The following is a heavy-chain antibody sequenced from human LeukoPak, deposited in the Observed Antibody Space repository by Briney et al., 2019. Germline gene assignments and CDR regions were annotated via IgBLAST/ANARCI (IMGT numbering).Heavy chain of an antibody. CDR1: GGSISSGDYY. CDR3: ARARGYSYGLYYYYYGMDV. D-gene: IGHD5-18*01. CDR2: IFYSGST. Sequence: PSETLSLTCTVSGGSISSGDYYWNWIRQHPEKSLEWIGYIFYSGSTYYNPSLKSRVTISVDTSKNQFSLKLSSVTAADTAVYYCARARGYSYGLYYYYYGMDVWGQGTTVTVSS. J-gene: IGHJ6*02. V-gene: IGHV4-31*03.